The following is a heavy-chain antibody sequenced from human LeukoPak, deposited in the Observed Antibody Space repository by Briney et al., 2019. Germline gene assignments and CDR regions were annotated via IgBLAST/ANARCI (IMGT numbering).Heavy chain of an antibody. CDR2: FDPEDGET. J-gene: IGHJ5*02. Sequence: ASVKVSCKVSGYTLTELSMHWVRQAPGKGLEWMGGFDPEDGETIYAQKFQGRVTMTEDTSTDTAYMELSSQRSEDTAVYYCAVVPAATRDLENWFDPWGQGTLVTVSS. V-gene: IGHV1-24*01. CDR3: AVVPAATRDLENWFDP. D-gene: IGHD2-2*01. CDR1: GYTLTELS.